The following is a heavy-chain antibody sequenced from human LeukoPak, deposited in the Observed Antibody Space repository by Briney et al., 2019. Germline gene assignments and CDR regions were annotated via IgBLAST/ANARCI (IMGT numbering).Heavy chain of an antibody. J-gene: IGHJ6*02. Sequence: GASVKVSCKASGYTFTNYYMHWVRQAPGQGLEWMGIINPSGGSTSYAQKFQGRVTMTRDTSTSTVYMELSSLRSEDTAVYYCARDRAGSPNYYYYGMDVWGQGTTVTVSS. CDR2: INPSGGST. V-gene: IGHV1-46*01. CDR3: ARDRAGSPNYYYYGMDV. CDR1: GYTFTNYY. D-gene: IGHD2-15*01.